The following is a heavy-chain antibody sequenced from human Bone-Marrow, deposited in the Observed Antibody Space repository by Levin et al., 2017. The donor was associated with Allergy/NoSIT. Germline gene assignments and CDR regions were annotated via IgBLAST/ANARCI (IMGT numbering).Heavy chain of an antibody. CDR2: THYSGNS. D-gene: IGHD2-15*01. V-gene: IGHV4-30-4*01. Sequence: SQTLSLTCTVSGGSISSGDYYWSWIRQSPGKGPEWIGYTHYSGNSYYNPSLKSRVIISVDTSKNQFSLKLSSVTAADTAVYHCARWFCSGGSCYFIEYWGQGTLVTVSS. CDR3: ARWFCSGGSCYFIEY. J-gene: IGHJ4*02. CDR1: GGSISSGDYY.